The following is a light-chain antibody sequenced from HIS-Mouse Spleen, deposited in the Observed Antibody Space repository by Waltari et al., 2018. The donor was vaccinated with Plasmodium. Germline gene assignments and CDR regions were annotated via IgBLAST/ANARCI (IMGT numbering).Light chain of an antibody. V-gene: IGKV3-11*01. J-gene: IGKJ3*01. CDR2: DAS. CDR1: QSVSSY. CDR3: QQRSNWPIT. Sequence: EIVLTQSPATLSLSPGERATLSCRASQSVSSYLAWYQQKPGQAPRLLIYDASNRVTGIPARFSGSGSGTDFTLTISSLEPEDFAVYYCQQRSNWPITFGPGTKVDIK.